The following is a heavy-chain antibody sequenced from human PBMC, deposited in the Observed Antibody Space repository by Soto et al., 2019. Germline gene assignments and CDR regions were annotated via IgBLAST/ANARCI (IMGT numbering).Heavy chain of an antibody. V-gene: IGHV1-46*01. CDR2: INPSGGST. D-gene: IGHD1-7*01. Sequence: ASVKVSCKASGYTFTSYYMHWVRQAPGQGLEWMGIINPSGGSTSYAQKFQGRVTMTRDTSTSTVYMELSSLRSEDTAVYYCARGRTTLYYYYGMDVWGQGTTVTVSS. CDR3: ARGRTTLYYYYGMDV. J-gene: IGHJ6*02. CDR1: GYTFTSYY.